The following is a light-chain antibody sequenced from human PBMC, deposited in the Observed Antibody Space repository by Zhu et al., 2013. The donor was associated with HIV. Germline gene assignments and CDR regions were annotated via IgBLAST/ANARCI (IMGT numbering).Light chain of an antibody. CDR3: FSYTTSRTWV. V-gene: IGLV2-14*03. CDR1: RSDVGAYKY. Sequence: QSALTQPASVSGSPGQSITISCTGTRSDVGAYKYVSWYQQHPGKAPKLILYDVTDRPSGVSLRFSGSKSGNTVSLTISGLQAEDEADYYCFSYTTSRTWVFGGGTRLTVV. CDR2: DVT. J-gene: IGLJ3*02.